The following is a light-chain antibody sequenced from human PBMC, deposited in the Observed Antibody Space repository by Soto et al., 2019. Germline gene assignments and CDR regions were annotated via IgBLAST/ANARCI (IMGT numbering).Light chain of an antibody. Sequence: QSALTQPASVSGSPGQSITISCTGTSSDVGSYNLVSWYQQHPGKAPKLMIYEVSKRPSEVSNRFSGSKSGNTASLTISGLLAVDEADYYCCSYAGSSTPLIFGTGTKVT. J-gene: IGLJ1*01. V-gene: IGLV2-23*02. CDR2: EVS. CDR1: SSDVGSYNL. CDR3: CSYAGSSTPLI.